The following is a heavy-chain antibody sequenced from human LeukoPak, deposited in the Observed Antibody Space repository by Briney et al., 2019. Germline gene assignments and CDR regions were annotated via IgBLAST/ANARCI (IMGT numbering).Heavy chain of an antibody. CDR1: GGSFSGYY. Sequence: SETLSLTCAVYGGSFSGYYWSWIRQPPGKGLEWIGEINHSGSTNYNPSLKSRVTISVDTSKNQFSLNLSSVTAADTAVYYCARPYNSGSVNDWGQGTLVTVSA. CDR2: INHSGST. J-gene: IGHJ4*02. CDR3: ARPYNSGSVND. D-gene: IGHD6-19*01. V-gene: IGHV4-34*01.